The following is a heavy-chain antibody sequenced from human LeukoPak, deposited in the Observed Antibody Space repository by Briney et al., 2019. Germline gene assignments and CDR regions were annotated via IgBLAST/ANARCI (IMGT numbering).Heavy chain of an antibody. CDR2: IYYGGST. CDR1: GGPFSGYY. J-gene: IGHJ3*02. CDR3: ARSPGSGYYPVPYAFDI. Sequence: SETLSLTCAVYGGPFSGYYWSWIRQPPGKGLEWIGYIYYGGSTNYNPSLKSRVTISVDTSKNQFSLKLSSVTAADTAVYYCARSPGSGYYPVPYAFDIWGQGTMVTVSS. D-gene: IGHD3-3*01. V-gene: IGHV4-59*01.